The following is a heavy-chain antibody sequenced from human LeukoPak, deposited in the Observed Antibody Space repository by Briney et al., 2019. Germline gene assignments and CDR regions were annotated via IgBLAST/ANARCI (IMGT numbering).Heavy chain of an antibody. CDR2: IYHSGST. V-gene: IGHV4-4*02. D-gene: IGHD5-18*01. CDR1: GGSISSRNW. CDR3: ARCGYIYGSLPYYYMDV. J-gene: IGHJ6*03. Sequence: PSETLSLTCAVSGGSISSRNWWSWVRQPPGKGLEWIGEIYHSGSTNYNPSLKTRVTISVDTSKNQFSLKLSSVTAADTAVYYCARCGYIYGSLPYYYMDVWGKGTTVTISS.